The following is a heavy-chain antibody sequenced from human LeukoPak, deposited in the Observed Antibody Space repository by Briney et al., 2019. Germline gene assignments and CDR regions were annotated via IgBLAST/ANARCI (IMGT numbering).Heavy chain of an antibody. CDR3: ATELRHQDY. CDR2: MNPNSGNT. CDR1: GYAFTSYD. D-gene: IGHD2-15*01. Sequence: ASVKVSCKASGYAFTSYDINWVRQATGQGLEWMGYMNPNSGNTGSAQKFQGRVTMTRNTSISTAYMELRSLRSEDTAVYYCATELRHQDYWGQGTLVTVSS. V-gene: IGHV1-8*01. J-gene: IGHJ4*02.